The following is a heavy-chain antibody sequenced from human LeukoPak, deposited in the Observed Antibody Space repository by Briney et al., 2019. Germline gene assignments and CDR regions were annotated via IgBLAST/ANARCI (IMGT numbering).Heavy chain of an antibody. Sequence: GGSLRLSCAASGFTFSSVWMSWVRQAPGKGLEWVAKINQDENVKYYVDSVKGRFTISRDNGKNSLFLQMNSLRDEDTAMYYCARDPDEIEGAHFHFWGQGILVTVSS. D-gene: IGHD1-26*01. V-gene: IGHV3-7*03. CDR1: GFTFSSVW. J-gene: IGHJ4*02. CDR3: ARDPDEIEGAHFHF. CDR2: INQDENVK.